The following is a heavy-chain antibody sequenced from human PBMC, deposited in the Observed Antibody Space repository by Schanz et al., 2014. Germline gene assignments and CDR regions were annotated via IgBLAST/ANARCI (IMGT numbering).Heavy chain of an antibody. CDR3: AKDGRLPYYGTGSDFDY. CDR2: MIGSGSSV. CDR1: GFAFSSNW. D-gene: IGHD3-22*01. J-gene: IGHJ4*02. V-gene: IGHV3-23*01. Sequence: VQLLQSGGALVQPGGSLRLSCAGSGFAFSSNWMNWVRQAPGKGLEWVSRMIGSGSSVFYADSVKGRFTISRDNLKNTVYLQMNSLRAGDTAVYYCAKDGRLPYYGTGSDFDYWGQGTLVAVSS.